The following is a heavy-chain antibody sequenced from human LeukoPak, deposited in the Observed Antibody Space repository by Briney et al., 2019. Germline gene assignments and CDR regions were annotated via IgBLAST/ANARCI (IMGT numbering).Heavy chain of an antibody. CDR3: ARVLDSSSWTDY. J-gene: IGHJ4*02. CDR2: INPNSGGT. Sequence: ASVKVFCKASGYTFTGYYMHWVRQAPGQGLEWMGWINPNSGGTNYAQKFQGRVTMTRDTSISTAYMELSRLRSDDTAVYYCARVLDSSSWTDYWGQGTLVTVPS. CDR1: GYTFTGYY. V-gene: IGHV1-2*02. D-gene: IGHD6-13*01.